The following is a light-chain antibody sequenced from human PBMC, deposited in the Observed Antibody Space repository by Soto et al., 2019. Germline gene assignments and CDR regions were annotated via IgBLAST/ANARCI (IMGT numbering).Light chain of an antibody. V-gene: IGLV2-23*01. CDR2: EAS. CDR3: CSLTNGATWV. Sequence: QSALTQPASVSGSPGQSITISCTGTNSDVGSNNFVSWYQQYPGKAPKLLIYEASKRPSGLSNRFSGSKPGNTASLTISGLQAEDEADYYCCSLTNGATWVFGGGTKLTVL. J-gene: IGLJ3*02. CDR1: NSDVGSNNF.